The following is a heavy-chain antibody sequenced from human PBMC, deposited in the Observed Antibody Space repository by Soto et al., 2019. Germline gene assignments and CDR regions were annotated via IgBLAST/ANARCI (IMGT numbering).Heavy chain of an antibody. Sequence: GGSLTLSCAASGFTFSSYSIHWVRQAPAKGLEWVAVISYDGSNKYYADPVKGRFSISRDNSKNTLSLQMNSLRAEETAVYYFASLRTAIDYWGQGTPVTVSS. V-gene: IGHV3-30-3*01. CDR3: ASLRTAIDY. CDR1: GFTFSSYS. D-gene: IGHD3-16*01. J-gene: IGHJ4*02. CDR2: ISYDGSNK.